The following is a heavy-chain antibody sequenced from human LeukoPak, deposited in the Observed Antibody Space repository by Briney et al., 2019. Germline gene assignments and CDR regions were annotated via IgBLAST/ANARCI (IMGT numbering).Heavy chain of an antibody. J-gene: IGHJ5*02. CDR2: IIPILGTA. Sequence: SVKVSCKASGYTFTSYAISWVRQAPGQGLEWMGGIIPILGTANYAQKFQGRVTITADEFTSTAYMELSSLRSEDTAVYYCARDRPGRYCSSTRCYMASPFDPWGQGTLVTVSS. V-gene: IGHV1-69*13. D-gene: IGHD2-2*02. CDR1: GYTFTSYA. CDR3: ARDRPGRYCSSTRCYMASPFDP.